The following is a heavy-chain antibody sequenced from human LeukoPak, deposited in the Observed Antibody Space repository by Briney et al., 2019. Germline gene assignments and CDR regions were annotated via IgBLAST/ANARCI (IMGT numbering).Heavy chain of an antibody. J-gene: IGHJ4*02. D-gene: IGHD1-14*01. Sequence: PSETLSLTCTVSGGSIGSDYWSWIRQSPGKGLEWIGYIHNSGRTNYNPSLKSRVTGFVDTSKNQVSLRLSSVTAADTAVYYCARHGTISSESYFDYWGQGALVTVSS. CDR2: IHNSGRT. V-gene: IGHV4-59*08. CDR3: ARHGTISSESYFDY. CDR1: GGSIGSDY.